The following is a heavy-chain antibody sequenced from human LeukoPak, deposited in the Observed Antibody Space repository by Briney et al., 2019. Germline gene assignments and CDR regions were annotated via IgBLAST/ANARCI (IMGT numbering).Heavy chain of an antibody. CDR2: ISQSGST. J-gene: IGHJ4*02. CDR3: ARALASYYYDSSGPFDY. D-gene: IGHD3-22*01. Sequence: SETLSLTCGVSGGSFSFYYWSWIRQPPGKGLEWIGEISQSGSTNYNPSLKSRVNISLDTSENQFSLKLSSVTAADTAVYYCARALASYYYDSSGPFDYWGQGTLVTVSS. CDR1: GGSFSFYY. V-gene: IGHV4-34*01.